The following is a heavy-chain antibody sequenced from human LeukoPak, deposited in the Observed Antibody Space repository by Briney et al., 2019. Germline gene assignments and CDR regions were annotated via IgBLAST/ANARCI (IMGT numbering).Heavy chain of an antibody. D-gene: IGHD1-7*01. J-gene: IGHJ4*02. CDR1: GYTFTGYY. Sequence: GASVKVSCKASGYTFTGYYMHWVRQAPGQGLEWMGWINPNNGGTTYAQKFQGRVTMTRDTSIATVYMELSRLTSDDTAVYYCARDSRTRTPDYWGQGTLVTVSS. CDR2: INPNNGGT. CDR3: ARDSRTRTPDY. V-gene: IGHV1-2*02.